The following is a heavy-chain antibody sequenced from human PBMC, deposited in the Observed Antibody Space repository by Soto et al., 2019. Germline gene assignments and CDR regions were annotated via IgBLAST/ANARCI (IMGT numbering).Heavy chain of an antibody. CDR2: IIPMSDTS. D-gene: IGHD2-21*01. V-gene: IGHV1-69*12. CDR1: GGTFSHYA. Sequence: QVHLVQSGAEVKKPGSSVKVSCKVSGGTFSHYAISWVRQAPGQGLEWMGGIIPMSDTSNYAQKFQDRITVTADESTSTAYMDVMSLKSDDTAVYYCARDNRWGGRMSTGQRDYGMDVWGQGTIVTVS. CDR3: ARDNRWGGRMSTGQRDYGMDV. J-gene: IGHJ6*02.